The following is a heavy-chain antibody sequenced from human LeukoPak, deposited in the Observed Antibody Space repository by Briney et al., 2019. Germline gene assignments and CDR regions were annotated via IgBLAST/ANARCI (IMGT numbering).Heavy chain of an antibody. Sequence: SETLSLTCTVSGGSISSSSYYWGWIRQPPGKGLEWIGSIYYSGSTHYNPSLKSRVTISVDTSKNQFSLKLSSVTAADTAVYYCARVVLYYYYMDVWGKGTTVTVSS. J-gene: IGHJ6*03. CDR1: GGSISSSSYY. CDR3: ARVVLYYYYMDV. V-gene: IGHV4-39*07. CDR2: IYYSGST.